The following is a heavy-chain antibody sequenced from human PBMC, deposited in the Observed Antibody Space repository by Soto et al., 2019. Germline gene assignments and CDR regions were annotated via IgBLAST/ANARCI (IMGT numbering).Heavy chain of an antibody. D-gene: IGHD3-10*01. CDR3: ARTDYNQAVWYHPYDI. V-gene: IGHV5-51*01. J-gene: IGHJ3*02. CDR2: INPRDSDV. Sequence: PGESLKISCKGFNYTFAAYLIGWVLQMPGKGLEWIGVINPRDSDVKYSPPFEGQVTISADKSINTAFLQWRSLKASDTAMYYCARTDYNQAVWYHPYDIWGQGTMVTVSS. CDR1: NYTFAAYL.